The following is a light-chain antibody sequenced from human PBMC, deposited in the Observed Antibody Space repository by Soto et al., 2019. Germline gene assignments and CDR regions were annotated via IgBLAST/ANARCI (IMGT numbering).Light chain of an antibody. V-gene: IGKV3-20*01. CDR1: QSVSSKY. Sequence: EIVLTQSPGTLSLSPGERATLSCRASQSVSSKYLAWYQQKPGRAPRVLIYGTSIRASGVPERFSGGGSGTDFTLTITRLEPEDFAVYYCQQYGSSLFTFGPGTRVEIK. CDR2: GTS. CDR3: QQYGSSLFT. J-gene: IGKJ3*01.